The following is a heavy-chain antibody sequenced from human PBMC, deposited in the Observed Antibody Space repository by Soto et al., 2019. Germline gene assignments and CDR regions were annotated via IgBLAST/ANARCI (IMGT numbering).Heavy chain of an antibody. V-gene: IGHV1-69*04. D-gene: IGHD4-17*01. CDR3: ATRYNRSTVTTLRYYYYGMDV. Sequence: GASVKVSCKASGYTFTSYGISWVRQAPGQGLEWMGRIIPILGIANYAQKFQGRVTITADKSTSTAYMELSSLRSEDTAVYYCATRYNRSTVTTLRYYYYGMDVWGQGTTVTVSS. CDR2: IIPILGIA. CDR1: GYTFTSYG. J-gene: IGHJ6*02.